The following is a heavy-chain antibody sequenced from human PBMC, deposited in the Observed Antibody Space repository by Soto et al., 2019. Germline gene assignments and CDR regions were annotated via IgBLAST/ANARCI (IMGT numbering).Heavy chain of an antibody. J-gene: IGHJ1*01. D-gene: IGHD4-17*01. CDR2: ISWNSGSI. V-gene: IGHV3-9*01. CDR3: AKDPRRTVTEYFQH. Sequence: EVQLVESGGGLVQPGRSLRLSCAASGFTFDDYAMHWVRQAPGKGLEWVSGISWNSGSIGYADSVKGRFTISRDNAKNSLYLQMNSLRAEDTALYYCAKDPRRTVTEYFQHWGQGTLVTVSS. CDR1: GFTFDDYA.